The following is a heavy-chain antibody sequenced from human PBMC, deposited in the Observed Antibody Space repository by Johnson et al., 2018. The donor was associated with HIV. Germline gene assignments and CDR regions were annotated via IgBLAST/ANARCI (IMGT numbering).Heavy chain of an antibody. CDR2: ISWDGGST. CDR1: GCIFDDYT. Sequence: VKLVESGGGLVQPGRSLRLSCAASGCIFDDYTMHWVRQAPGKGLEWVSLISWDGGSTYYADSVKGRFTISRDNSKNSLYLQMNSLRTEDTALYYCAKAEITYYYDSSGYFGAFDIWGQGTMVTVSS. V-gene: IGHV3-43*01. D-gene: IGHD3-22*01. CDR3: AKAEITYYYDSSGYFGAFDI. J-gene: IGHJ3*02.